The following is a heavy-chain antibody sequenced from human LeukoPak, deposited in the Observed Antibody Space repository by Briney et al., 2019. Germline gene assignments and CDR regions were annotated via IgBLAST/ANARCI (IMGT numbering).Heavy chain of an antibody. CDR1: GYTFTSYD. D-gene: IGHD5-18*01. CDR2: MNPNSGNT. CDR3: ARGNTAMVLAQYGSDWFDP. J-gene: IGHJ5*02. Sequence: GASVKVSCKASGYTFTSYDINWVRQATGQGLEWMGWMNPNSGNTGYAQKSQGRVTITRNTSISTAYMELSSLRSEDTAVYYCARGNTAMVLAQYGSDWFDPWGQGTLVTVSS. V-gene: IGHV1-8*03.